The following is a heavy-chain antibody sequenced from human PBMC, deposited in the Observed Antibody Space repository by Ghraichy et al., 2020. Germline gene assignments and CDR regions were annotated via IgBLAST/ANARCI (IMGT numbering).Heavy chain of an antibody. J-gene: IGHJ2*01. CDR1: GFTVSSNY. D-gene: IGHD5-24*01. CDR3: ARDGDGYRHYWYFDL. V-gene: IGHV3-66*02. CDR2: IYSGGST. Sequence: LTCAASGFTVSSNYMSWVRQAPGKGLEWVSVIYSGGSTYYADSVKGRFTISRDNSKNTLYLQMNSLRAEDTAVYHCARDGDGYRHYWYFDLWGRGTLVTVSS.